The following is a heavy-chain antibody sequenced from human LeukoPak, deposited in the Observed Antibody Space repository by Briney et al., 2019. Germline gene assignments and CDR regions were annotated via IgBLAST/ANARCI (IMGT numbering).Heavy chain of an antibody. CDR3: ARGPTVLFNRVHAFDI. CDR2: ISGSGGST. J-gene: IGHJ3*02. D-gene: IGHD4-17*01. CDR1: GFTFSSYA. V-gene: IGHV3-23*01. Sequence: PGGSLRLSCAASGFTFSSYAMSWVRQAPGKGLEWVSAISGSGGSTYYADSVKGRFTISRDSSKNTLFLQMNSLRAEDTAVYYCARGPTVLFNRVHAFDIWGQGTMVTVSS.